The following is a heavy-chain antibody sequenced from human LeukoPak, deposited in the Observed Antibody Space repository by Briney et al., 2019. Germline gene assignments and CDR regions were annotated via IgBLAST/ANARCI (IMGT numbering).Heavy chain of an antibody. Sequence: GGSLRLSCAASGFSFSNAWINWVRQAPGKGLEWVSAISGSGGTTYYADSVKGRFTFSRDNSKNTLYLQMNSLRAEDTAVYYCAKVAYGAYTDFDYWGQGTLVTVSS. D-gene: IGHD4/OR15-4a*01. CDR2: ISGSGGTT. CDR1: GFSFSNAW. CDR3: AKVAYGAYTDFDY. V-gene: IGHV3-23*01. J-gene: IGHJ4*02.